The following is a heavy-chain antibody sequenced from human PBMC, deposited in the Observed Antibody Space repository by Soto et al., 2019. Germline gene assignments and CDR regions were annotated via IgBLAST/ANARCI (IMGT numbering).Heavy chain of an antibody. Sequence: EVQLVESGGGLVQPGGSLRLSCAAAGFTFSKYSTNWVRQAPGKGLEWVSYISSSSTTKYYADSVKGRFTISRDNAKSSLYLQMNSLRDEDTAVYYCVVVIAATLDSWCQGTLVTVSS. V-gene: IGHV3-48*02. CDR2: ISSSSTTK. D-gene: IGHD2-21*01. CDR1: GFTFSKYS. CDR3: VVVIAATLDS. J-gene: IGHJ4*02.